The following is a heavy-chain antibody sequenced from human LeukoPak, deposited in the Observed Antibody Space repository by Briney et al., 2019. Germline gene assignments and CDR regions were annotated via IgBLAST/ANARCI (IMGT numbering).Heavy chain of an antibody. D-gene: IGHD6-13*01. V-gene: IGHV1-2*02. CDR2: INPNSGGT. CDR3: ARVSSSSWYVY. J-gene: IGHJ4*02. Sequence: ASVKVSCKASGYTFTDYYIHWVRQAPGQGLEWMGWINPNSGGTNYAQKFHGRVTMTRDTSISTAYMELSRLRSDDTAVFYCARVSSSSWYVYWGQGTLVTVSS. CDR1: GYTFTDYY.